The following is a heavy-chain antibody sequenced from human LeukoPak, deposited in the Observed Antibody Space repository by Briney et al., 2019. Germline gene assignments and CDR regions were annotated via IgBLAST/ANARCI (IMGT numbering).Heavy chain of an antibody. V-gene: IGHV1-46*03. J-gene: IGHJ4*02. CDR3: AVNYCSGGSCSLDY. CDR1: GDTFTTYY. Sequence: VASVTVSCKASGDTFTTYYMHWVRQAPGQGLEWMGIINPSGGSTSYAQKFQGRVTMTRDMSTSTVYMELTSLRSEDTAVFYCAVNYCSGGSCSLDYWGQGTLVTVSS. D-gene: IGHD2-15*01. CDR2: INPSGGST.